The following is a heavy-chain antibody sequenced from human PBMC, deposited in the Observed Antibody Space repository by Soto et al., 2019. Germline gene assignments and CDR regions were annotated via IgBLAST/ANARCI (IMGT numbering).Heavy chain of an antibody. V-gene: IGHV1-8*01. J-gene: IGHJ4*02. CDR1: GYTFTSYD. CDR2: INPNSGNT. Sequence: ASVKVSCKASGYTFTSYDINWVRQATGQALEWMGWINPNSGNTGYAQKFQGRVTMTRNTSISTAYMDLSSLRSEDTAVYYCARDLQYLRWYFDYWGQGTLVTVSS. CDR3: ARDLQYLRWYFDY. D-gene: IGHD4-4*01.